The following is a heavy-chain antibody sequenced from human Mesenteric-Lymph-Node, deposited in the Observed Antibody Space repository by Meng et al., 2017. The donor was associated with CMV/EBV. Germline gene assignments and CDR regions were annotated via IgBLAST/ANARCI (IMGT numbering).Heavy chain of an antibody. D-gene: IGHD7-27*01. CDR3: GRDNWGSIDY. CDR1: GGSFSSYP. J-gene: IGHJ4*02. Sequence: VELKESGPGLGKPSETLSLTCTVSGGSFSSYPWSWIRQPPGKGLEWVGYMSYSGSTNYNPSLKSRITMSLDTSKNQFSLELSSVTAADTAVYYCGRDNWGSIDYWGQGTLVTVSS. V-gene: IGHV4-59*13. CDR2: MSYSGST.